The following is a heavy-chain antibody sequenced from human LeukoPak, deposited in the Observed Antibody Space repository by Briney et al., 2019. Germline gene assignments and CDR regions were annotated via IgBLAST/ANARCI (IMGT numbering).Heavy chain of an antibody. J-gene: IGHJ4*02. CDR2: IDPSDSYT. CDR1: GYSFTSYW. CDR3: ATHETYSSSSDY. D-gene: IGHD6-6*01. Sequence: GESLKISCQGSGYSFTSYWISWVRQMPGKGLEWMGRIDPSDSYTNYSPSFQGHVTISADKSISTAYLQWSSLKASDTAMYYCATHETYSSSSDYWGQGTLVTVSS. V-gene: IGHV5-10-1*01.